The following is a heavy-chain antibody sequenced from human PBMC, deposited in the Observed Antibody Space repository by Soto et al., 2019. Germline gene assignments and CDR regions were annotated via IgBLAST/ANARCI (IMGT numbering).Heavy chain of an antibody. D-gene: IGHD6-19*01. Sequence: ETLSLTCPVSGASISSYYWSWIRQPAGKGLEWIGRIYTSGSTNYNPSLKSRVTMSVDTSKNQFSLKLSSVTAADTAVYYCARGVPYSSAFDYWGQGTLVTVYS. V-gene: IGHV4-4*07. CDR3: ARGVPYSSAFDY. CDR2: IYTSGST. J-gene: IGHJ4*02. CDR1: GASISSYY.